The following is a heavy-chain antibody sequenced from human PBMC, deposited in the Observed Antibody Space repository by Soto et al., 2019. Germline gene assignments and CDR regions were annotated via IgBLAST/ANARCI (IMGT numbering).Heavy chain of an antibody. Sequence: SETLSLTCTVSGGSISSGDYYWSWIRQPPGKGLEWIGYIYYSGSTYYNPSLKSRVTISVDTSKNQFSLKLSSVTAADTAVYYCARAKYGFWSGYSLNYYGMDVWGQGTTVTVS. J-gene: IGHJ6*02. V-gene: IGHV4-30-4*01. CDR1: GGSISSGDYY. CDR3: ARAKYGFWSGYSLNYYGMDV. CDR2: IYYSGST. D-gene: IGHD3-3*01.